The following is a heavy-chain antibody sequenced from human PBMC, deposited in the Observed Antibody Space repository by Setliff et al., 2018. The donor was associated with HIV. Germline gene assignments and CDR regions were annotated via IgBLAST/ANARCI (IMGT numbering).Heavy chain of an antibody. CDR1: GFSFRNSFYN. V-gene: IGHV4-39*01. D-gene: IGHD6-13*01. CDR2: IYYSGTT. Sequence: SETLSLTCNVSGFSFRNSFYNWCWIRQPPGKGLEWIGTIYYSGTTYYNPSLKSRVTMSIDTSQNQFSLKLTSVTATDTAVYYCARHRYSSSINWFDPWGQGTLVTVSS. CDR3: ARHRYSSSINWFDP. J-gene: IGHJ5*02.